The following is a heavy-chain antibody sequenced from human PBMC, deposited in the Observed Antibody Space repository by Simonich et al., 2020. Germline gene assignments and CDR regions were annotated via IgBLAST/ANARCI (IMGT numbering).Heavy chain of an antibody. J-gene: IGHJ6*02. CDR1: GYTFTGYD. CDR3: SRVPGIYYYYGWDV. CDR2: INPNSGGT. D-gene: IGHD3-10*01. V-gene: IGHV1-2*06. Sequence: GAEVKKPGASVKVSCTASGYTFTGYDMHWVRQAPGQGLEWMGRINPNSGGTNYAKKFQGRVTMTRDTSLSKAYMELSRLRSDDTAVDYCSRVPGIYYYYGWDVWGQGTPITVSS.